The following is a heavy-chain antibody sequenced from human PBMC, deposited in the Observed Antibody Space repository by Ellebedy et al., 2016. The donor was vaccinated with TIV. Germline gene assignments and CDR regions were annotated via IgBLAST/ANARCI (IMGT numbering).Heavy chain of an antibody. J-gene: IGHJ6*02. V-gene: IGHV1-69*13. CDR3: ARGDIVVVPAHARFSGSYYYYGMDV. CDR2: IIPIFGTA. D-gene: IGHD2-2*01. CDR1: GGTFSSYA. Sequence: SVKVSXXASGGTFSSYAISWVRQAPGQGLEWMGGIIPIFGTANYAQKFQGRVTITADESTSTAYMELSSLRSEETAVYYCARGDIVVVPAHARFSGSYYYYGMDVWGQGTTVTVSS.